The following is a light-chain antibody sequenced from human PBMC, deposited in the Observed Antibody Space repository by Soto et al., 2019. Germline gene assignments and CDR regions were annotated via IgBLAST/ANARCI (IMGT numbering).Light chain of an antibody. CDR2: KAS. Sequence: DIQMTQSPSTLSASVGDRVTITCRASQNINNYLAWYQQKPGKAPKLLIYKASSLESGVPSRFSGSGSGTEFTLTISSLQPDDFATYYCQQYNSYPWTFGQGTKVDIK. V-gene: IGKV1-5*03. CDR1: QNINNY. J-gene: IGKJ1*01. CDR3: QQYNSYPWT.